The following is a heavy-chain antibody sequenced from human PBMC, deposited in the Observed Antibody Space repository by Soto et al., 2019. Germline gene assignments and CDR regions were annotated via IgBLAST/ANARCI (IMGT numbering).Heavy chain of an antibody. CDR1: GFSLSADGVG. CDR2: IYWDDDQ. CDR3: AHAYGGTSWPNDVFDV. J-gene: IGHJ3*01. Sequence: QITLKESGPPLVKPTQTLTLTCTFSGFSLSADGVGVGWIRQPPGKALEWLALIYWDDDQRYSPSLKTRLTITTXTXKXXVVLTMTNMDPVDTATYYCAHAYGGTSWPNDVFDVWGQGTVVTVSS. D-gene: IGHD2-2*01. V-gene: IGHV2-5*02.